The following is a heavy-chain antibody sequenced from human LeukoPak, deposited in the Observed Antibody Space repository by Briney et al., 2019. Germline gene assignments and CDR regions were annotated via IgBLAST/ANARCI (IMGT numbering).Heavy chain of an antibody. CDR1: GFIVSSNY. Sequence: PGGSLRLSCAASGFIVSSNYMSWVRQAPGKGLEWVSAISGSGGSTYYADSVKGRFTISRDNSKNTLYLQMNSLRAEDTAVYYCARAQSAFGELVSFDYWGQGTLVTVSS. V-gene: IGHV3-66*01. J-gene: IGHJ4*02. CDR2: ISGSGGST. CDR3: ARAQSAFGELVSFDY. D-gene: IGHD3-10*01.